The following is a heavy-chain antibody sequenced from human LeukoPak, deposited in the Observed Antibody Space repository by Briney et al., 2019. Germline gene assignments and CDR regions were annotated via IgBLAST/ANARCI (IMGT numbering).Heavy chain of an antibody. CDR3: ARAAAPVVTTSGYFAH. J-gene: IGHJ4*02. CDR1: GYTFTAYY. V-gene: IGHV1-2*02. CDR2: IDPNSGDR. Sequence: GASVKVSCKASGYTFTAYYIHWVRQAPGQGLEWMGWIDPNSGDRKYAQKFQGRVTMTRDTSISKAYLELSTLRSDDTAFYYCARAAAPVVTTSGYFAHWGQGTLVTVSS. D-gene: IGHD1-1*01.